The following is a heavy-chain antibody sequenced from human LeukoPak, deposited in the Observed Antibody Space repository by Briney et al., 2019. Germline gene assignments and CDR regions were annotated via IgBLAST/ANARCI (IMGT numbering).Heavy chain of an antibody. CDR2: IYTSGST. V-gene: IGHV4-4*07. D-gene: IGHD6-13*01. CDR3: ARNGGSSWSRVYNWFDP. J-gene: IGHJ5*02. Sequence: SETLSLTCTVSGGSISSYYWSWIRQPAGKGLEWIGRIYTSGSTNYNPSLKSRVTMSVDTSKNQFSLKLSSVTAADTAVYYCARNGGSSWSRVYNWFDPWGQGTLVTVSS. CDR1: GGSISSYY.